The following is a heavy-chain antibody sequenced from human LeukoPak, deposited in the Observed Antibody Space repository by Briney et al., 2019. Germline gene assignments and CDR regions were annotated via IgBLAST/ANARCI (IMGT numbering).Heavy chain of an antibody. CDR2: IWFDGSRE. Sequence: PGGSLRLSCAASGFRFSNNGMHWVRQAPGKGLEWVAVIWFDGSREYYADSVKGRFSISRDNFKNTLDLQMNSLRAEDTALYYCARFTGNGEYDGGLDYWGQGTLVTVSS. CDR1: GFRFSNNG. CDR3: ARFTGNGEYDGGLDY. D-gene: IGHD2-15*01. V-gene: IGHV3-33*01. J-gene: IGHJ4*02.